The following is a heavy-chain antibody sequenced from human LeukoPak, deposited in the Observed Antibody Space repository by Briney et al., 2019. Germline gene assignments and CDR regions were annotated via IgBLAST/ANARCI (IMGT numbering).Heavy chain of an antibody. D-gene: IGHD2-2*01. J-gene: IGHJ4*02. CDR2: ISWNSGSI. CDR3: AKGVWEVIVVPFDY. CDR1: GFTFDDYA. Sequence: GRSLRLSCAASGFTFDDYAMHWVRQAPGKGLEWVSGISWNSGSIGYADSVKGQFTISRDNAKNSLYLQMNSLRAEDMALYYCAKGVWEVIVVPFDYWGQGTLVTVSS. V-gene: IGHV3-9*03.